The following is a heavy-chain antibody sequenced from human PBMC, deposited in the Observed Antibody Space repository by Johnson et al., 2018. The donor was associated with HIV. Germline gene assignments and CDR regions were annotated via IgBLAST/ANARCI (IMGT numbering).Heavy chain of an antibody. D-gene: IGHD1-26*01. CDR3: AKEEGRRWEDAFDI. CDR1: GFTFSSYD. CDR2: IGTAGDT. V-gene: IGHV3-13*01. Sequence: VQLVESGGGLVQPGGSLRLSCAASGFTFSSYDMHWVRQATGKGLEWVSAIGTAGDTYYPGSVKGRFTISRENAKNTLYLQMNSLRAEDTALYYCAKEEGRRWEDAFDIWGQGTMVTVSS. J-gene: IGHJ3*02.